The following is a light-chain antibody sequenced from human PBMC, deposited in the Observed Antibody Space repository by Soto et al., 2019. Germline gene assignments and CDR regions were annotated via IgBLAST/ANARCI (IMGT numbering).Light chain of an antibody. CDR1: SSVVGSYNL. CDR3: CSYAGSSTYV. Sequence: QSALTQPASVSGSPGQSITISCTGTSSVVGSYNLDSWYQQHPGKAPQVMIYEVSKRTSVVPNRVSGSKSGNTASLTISGVQAECEAYYYCCSYAGSSTYVFGTGTKVTVL. V-gene: IGLV2-23*02. CDR2: EVS. J-gene: IGLJ1*01.